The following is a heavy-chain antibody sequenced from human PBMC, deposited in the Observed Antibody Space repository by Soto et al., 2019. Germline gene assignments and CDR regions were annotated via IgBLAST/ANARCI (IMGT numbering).Heavy chain of an antibody. V-gene: IGHV3-74*01. Sequence: EVQLVESGGGLVQPGGSLRLSCAASGLPFGDNWMHWVRQAPGKGLVWVSRISNDGSDTTYADSVRGRFTVSRDNAKNTLYLQMNSLRAEDTAVYYCARDSYSSATHWGHGTLDTVSS. CDR1: GLPFGDNW. CDR3: ARDSYSSATH. D-gene: IGHD4-4*01. J-gene: IGHJ4*01. CDR2: ISNDGSDT.